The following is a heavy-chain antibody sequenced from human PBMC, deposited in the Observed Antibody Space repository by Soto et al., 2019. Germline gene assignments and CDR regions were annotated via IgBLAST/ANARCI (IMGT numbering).Heavy chain of an antibody. Sequence: EASVKVSCKASGYTFTSYGISWVRQAPGQGLEWMGWISAFNGNTNYAQKFQGRVTITADESTSTAYMELSSLRSEDTAVYYCARPHCSGGSCYGTRVAFDIWGQGTMVTVSS. J-gene: IGHJ3*02. CDR1: GYTFTSYG. V-gene: IGHV1-18*01. D-gene: IGHD2-15*01. CDR3: ARPHCSGGSCYGTRVAFDI. CDR2: ISAFNGNT.